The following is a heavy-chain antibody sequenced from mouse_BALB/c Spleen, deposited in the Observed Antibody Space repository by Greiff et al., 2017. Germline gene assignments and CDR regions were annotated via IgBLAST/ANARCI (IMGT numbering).Heavy chain of an antibody. CDR2: IWGDGST. Sequence: QVQLQQSGPGLVAPSQSLSITCTVSGFSLTSYGVSWVRQPPGKGLEWLGVIWGDGSTNYHSALISRLSISKDNSKSQDFLKLNSLQTDDTATYYWDKGSDCYAMDYWGEGTTVTVSA. J-gene: IGHJ4*01. V-gene: IGHV2-3*01. CDR3: DKGSDCYAMDY. CDR1: GFSLTSYG.